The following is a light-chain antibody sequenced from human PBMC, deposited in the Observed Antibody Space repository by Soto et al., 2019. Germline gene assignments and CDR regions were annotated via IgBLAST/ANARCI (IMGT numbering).Light chain of an antibody. Sequence: DLQLTQSPSFLSASVGDRVTITCRASQGISSYLAWYQQKPGKAPKLLIYAASTLQSGVPSRFSGIGSGTDFTITISSLQPEDVETYDGQRFNSDPPTFGQGTKVDIK. V-gene: IGKV1-27*01. CDR2: AAS. J-gene: IGKJ1*01. CDR1: QGISSY. CDR3: QRFNSDPPT.